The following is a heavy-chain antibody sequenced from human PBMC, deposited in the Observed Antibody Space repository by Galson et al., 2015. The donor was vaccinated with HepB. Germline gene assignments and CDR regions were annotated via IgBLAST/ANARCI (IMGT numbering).Heavy chain of an antibody. D-gene: IGHD6-19*01. V-gene: IGHV1-24*01. J-gene: IGHJ4*02. CDR2: FDPEDGET. CDR3: ATDTRSYSSGWYWYY. CDR1: GYTLTELS. Sequence: SVKVSCKVSGYTLTELSMHWVRQAPGKGLEWMGGFDPEDGETIYAQKFQGRVTMTEDTSTDTAYMELSSLRSEDTAVYYCATDTRSYSSGWYWYYWGQGTLVTVSS.